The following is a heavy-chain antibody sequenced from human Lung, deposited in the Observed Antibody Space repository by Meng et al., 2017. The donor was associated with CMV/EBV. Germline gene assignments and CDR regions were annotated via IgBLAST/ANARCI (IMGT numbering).Heavy chain of an antibody. CDR1: GFTFSSYE. Sequence: GGPLRLXCAASGFTFSSYEMNWVRQAPGKGLEWVSYISSSGSTIYYADSVKGRFTISRDNAKNSLYLQMNSLRAEDTAVYYCARDRSVYYDTWRDDAVDIWXQWTIVTVSS. CDR3: ARDRSVYYDTWRDDAVDI. CDR2: ISSSGSTI. J-gene: IGHJ3*02. V-gene: IGHV3-48*03. D-gene: IGHD3-22*01.